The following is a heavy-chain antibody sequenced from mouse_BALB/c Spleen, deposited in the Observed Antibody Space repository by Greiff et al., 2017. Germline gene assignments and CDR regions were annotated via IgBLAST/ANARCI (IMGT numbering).Heavy chain of an antibody. CDR1: GFSLTDYG. D-gene: IGHD1-1*01. J-gene: IGHJ4*01. CDR3: AKHRFDYYGSRGYAMDY. CDR2: LWGGGST. Sequence: VQRVESGPGLVAPSQSLSITCTVSGFSLTDYGVSWIRQPPGKGLEWLGVLWGGGSTYYNSALKSRLSISKDNSKSQVFLKMNSLQTDDTAMYYCAKHRFDYYGSRGYAMDYWGQGTSVTVSS. V-gene: IGHV2-6-5*01.